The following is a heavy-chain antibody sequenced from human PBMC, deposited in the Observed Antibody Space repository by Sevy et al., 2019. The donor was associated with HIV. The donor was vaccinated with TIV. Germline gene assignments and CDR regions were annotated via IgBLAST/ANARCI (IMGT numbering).Heavy chain of an antibody. D-gene: IGHD2-2*01. CDR3: ARSPPVVVVPGAPSWFDP. CDR2: INESGIT. J-gene: IGHJ5*02. Sequence: SETLSLTCAVHDGSFSGYYWNWIRQLPGKGLEWIGEINESGITYYNPSFKSRVTISVDTSKTQFSLMLNSVTAADTAVYFCARSPPVVVVPGAPSWFDPWGQGTLVTVSS. CDR1: DGSFSGYY. V-gene: IGHV4-34*01.